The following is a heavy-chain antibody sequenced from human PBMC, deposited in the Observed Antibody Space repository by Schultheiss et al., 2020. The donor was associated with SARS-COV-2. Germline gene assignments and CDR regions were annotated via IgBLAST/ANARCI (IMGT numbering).Heavy chain of an antibody. CDR3: ARSGTISSSSGPYYYYYYMDV. D-gene: IGHD6-6*01. J-gene: IGHJ6*03. Sequence: GGSLRLSCAASGFTVSSNYMSWVRQAPGKGLEWVLVIYSGGSTYYADSVKGRFTISRHNSKNTLYLQMNSLRAEDTAVYYCARSGTISSSSGPYYYYYYMDVWGKGTTVTVSS. V-gene: IGHV3-53*04. CDR1: GFTVSSNY. CDR2: IYSGGST.